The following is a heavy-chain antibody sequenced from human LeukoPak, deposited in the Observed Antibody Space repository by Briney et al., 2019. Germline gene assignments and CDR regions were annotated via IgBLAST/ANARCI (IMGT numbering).Heavy chain of an antibody. CDR1: GGSISSGGYS. CDR2: IYHSGST. J-gene: IGHJ4*02. D-gene: IGHD3-10*01. CDR3: AKGWFGETAFDY. V-gene: IGHV4-30-2*01. Sequence: TLSLTCAVSGGSISSGGYSWSWIRQPPGKGLEWIGYIYHSGSTYYNPSLKSRVTISVDRSKNQFSLKLSSVTAADTAVYYCAKGWFGETAFDYWGQGTLVTVSS.